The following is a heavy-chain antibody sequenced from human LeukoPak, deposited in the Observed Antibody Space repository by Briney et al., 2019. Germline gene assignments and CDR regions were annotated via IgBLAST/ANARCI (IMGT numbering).Heavy chain of an antibody. J-gene: IGHJ5*02. D-gene: IGHD3-16*02. CDR1: GFTFSSYG. V-gene: IGHV3-33*01. CDR2: IWYDGSNK. CDR3: ARDYYDYVWGSYRDNWFDP. Sequence: GGSLRLSCAASGFTFSSYGMHWVRQAPGKGLEWVAVIWYDGSNKYYADSVKGRFTISRDNSKNTLYLQMNSLRAEDTAAYYCARDYYDYVWGSYRDNWFDPWGQGTLVTVSS.